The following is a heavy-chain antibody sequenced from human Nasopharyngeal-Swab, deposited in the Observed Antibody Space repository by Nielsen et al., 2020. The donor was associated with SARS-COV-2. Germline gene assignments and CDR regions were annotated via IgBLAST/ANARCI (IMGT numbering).Heavy chain of an antibody. CDR2: IHSDGTT. CDR3: ARHIDGNPFRAFDL. Sequence: SETLSLTCAVSGGSISISRWWSWVRQPPGKELEWIGEIHSDGTTNYNPSLKSRVTISIDRSKNQFSLKLNSVTAADTAVFYCARHIDGNPFRAFDLWGQGTRVTVSS. J-gene: IGHJ3*01. CDR1: GGSISISRW. D-gene: IGHD5-12*01. V-gene: IGHV4-4*02.